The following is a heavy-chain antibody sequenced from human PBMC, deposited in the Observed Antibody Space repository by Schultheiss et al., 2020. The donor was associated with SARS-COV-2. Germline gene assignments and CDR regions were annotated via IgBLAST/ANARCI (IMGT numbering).Heavy chain of an antibody. J-gene: IGHJ3*02. CDR3: AKMEGVRDAFDI. D-gene: IGHD3-16*01. CDR2: ISGSGGST. CDR1: GFTFSSYG. Sequence: GESLKISCAASGFTFSSYGMHWVRQAPGKGLEWVSAISGSGGSTYYADSVKGRFTISRDNSKNTLYLQMNSLRAEDTAVYYCAKMEGVRDAFDIWGQGTMVTVSS. V-gene: IGHV3-23*01.